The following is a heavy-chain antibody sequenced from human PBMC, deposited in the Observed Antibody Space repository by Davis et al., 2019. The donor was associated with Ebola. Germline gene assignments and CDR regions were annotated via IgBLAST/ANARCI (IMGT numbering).Heavy chain of an antibody. D-gene: IGHD3-10*01. CDR2: MNPNSGNT. J-gene: IGHJ4*02. Sequence: ASVKVSCKASGYTFTSYDINWVRQATGQGLEWMGWMNPNSGNTGYAQKFQGRVTMTRNTSISTAYMELSILRSDDTAVYYCARAPTWSQINYYCFDYWGQGALVTVSS. CDR1: GYTFTSYD. V-gene: IGHV1-8*01. CDR3: ARAPTWSQINYYCFDY.